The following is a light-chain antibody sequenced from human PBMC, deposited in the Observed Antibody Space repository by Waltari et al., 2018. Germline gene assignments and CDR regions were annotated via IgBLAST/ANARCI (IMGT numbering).Light chain of an antibody. J-gene: IGKJ1*01. V-gene: IGKV3-20*01. CDR3: QKYVSLPAT. CDR2: DTS. Sequence: VFTHSPGTLSLSPGARATLSCRASPRVGKYLAWYQQKPGQAPRRLIYDTSTRATGIPDRFSGSGSGTDFSLTISRLEPEDFAVYYCQKYVSLPATFGQGTKVQAK. CDR1: PRVGKY.